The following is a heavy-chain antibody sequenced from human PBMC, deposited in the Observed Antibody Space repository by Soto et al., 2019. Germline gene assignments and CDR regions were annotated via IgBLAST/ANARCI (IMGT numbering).Heavy chain of an antibody. CDR1: GFTFSNYA. CDR2: VTGRSSST. J-gene: IGHJ3*02. V-gene: IGHV3-23*01. D-gene: IGHD2-2*01. CDR3: TKHLPSKKNQRRWADAFHI. Sequence: EVRLLESGGGLVQPGGSLRLSCVASGFTFSNYAMSWVRQAPGKGLEWVSVVTGRSSSTYYADSVEGRFIISSDNSRNTLFLQMHSLGAGDTAVYYCTKHLPSKKNQRRWADAFHIWGQGTILTVSS.